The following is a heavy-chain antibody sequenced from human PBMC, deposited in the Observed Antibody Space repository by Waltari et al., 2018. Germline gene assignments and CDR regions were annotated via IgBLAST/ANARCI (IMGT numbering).Heavy chain of an antibody. D-gene: IGHD1-26*01. CDR2: IRYDGSNK. J-gene: IGHJ4*02. CDR3: AKGPHAMPAIVGAYYFDY. V-gene: IGHV3-30*02. CDR1: GFTFSSYG. Sequence: QVQLVESGGGVVQPGGSLRLSCAASGFTFSSYGMHWSRQAPGKGLEWVAFIRYDGSNKYYADSVKGRFTISRDNSKNTLYLQMNSLRAEDTAVYYCAKGPHAMPAIVGAYYFDYWGQGTLVTVSS.